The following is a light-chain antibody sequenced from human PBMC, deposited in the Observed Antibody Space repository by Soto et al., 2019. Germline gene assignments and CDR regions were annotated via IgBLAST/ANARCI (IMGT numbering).Light chain of an antibody. V-gene: IGKV3-20*01. CDR2: GAS. Sequence: ENLLTQSPGTLSLSPGERATVSCRASQNVNNNYLVWYQQRPGHAPRLLIYGASSRATGIADRFSGNGFGTDFTLTISRLEHDDFADYYCQLYDGHSVFTFGGGTKVDIK. CDR1: QNVNNNY. J-gene: IGKJ4*01. CDR3: QLYDGHSVFT.